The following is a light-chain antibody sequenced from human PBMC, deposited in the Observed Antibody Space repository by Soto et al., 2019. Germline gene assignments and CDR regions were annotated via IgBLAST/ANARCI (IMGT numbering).Light chain of an antibody. CDR1: QSVSRTY. CDR3: QQYNNWPPIT. CDR2: ATS. Sequence: EIVLTQSPGTLSLSPGERATLSCRASQSVSRTYLAWYQQKPVQAPRLLIYATSSRATGIPDRFSGSGSGTDFTLTISSLQSEDFAVYYCQQYNNWPPITFGQGTRLEIK. J-gene: IGKJ5*01. V-gene: IGKV3-20*01.